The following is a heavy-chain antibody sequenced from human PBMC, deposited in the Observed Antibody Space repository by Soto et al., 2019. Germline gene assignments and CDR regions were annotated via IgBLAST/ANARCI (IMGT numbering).Heavy chain of an antibody. Sequence: GGSLRLSCAASGFTFSSYAMHWVRQAPGKGLEWVSLISWDGGSTYYADSVKGRFTISRDNSKNSLYLQMNSLRAEDTALDYWARSSSYYYYGMDVWGQGTTVTVSS. D-gene: IGHD6-6*01. CDR1: GFTFSSYA. CDR3: ARSSSYYYYGMDV. J-gene: IGHJ6*02. CDR2: ISWDGGST. V-gene: IGHV3-43D*03.